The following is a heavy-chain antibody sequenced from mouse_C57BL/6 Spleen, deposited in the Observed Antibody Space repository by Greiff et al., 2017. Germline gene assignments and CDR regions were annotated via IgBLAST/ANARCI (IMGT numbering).Heavy chain of an antibody. D-gene: IGHD2-4*01. CDR3: TREDDYDWDY. V-gene: IGHV1-15*01. CDR2: IDPETGGT. Sequence: LQESGAELVRPGASVTLSCKASGYTFTDYEMHWVKQTPVHGLEWIGAIDPETGGTAYNQKFKGKAILTADKSSSTAYMELRSLTSEDSAVYYCTREDDYDWDYWGQGTTLTVSS. CDR1: GYTFTDYE. J-gene: IGHJ2*01.